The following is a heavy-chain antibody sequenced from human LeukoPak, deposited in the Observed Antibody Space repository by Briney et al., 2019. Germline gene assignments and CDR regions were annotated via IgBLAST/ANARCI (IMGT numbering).Heavy chain of an antibody. CDR3: ARADYYGSILDY. V-gene: IGHV3-7*04. Sequence: SGGSLRLSCAASGFTFSNYWMSWVRQAPGKGLEWVANIEQDGSAKYYVVSVDGRFTVSSDNAENSLYLQMDYLRAEDTAVYYCARADYYGSILDYWGQGSLVTVSS. D-gene: IGHD3-10*01. CDR1: GFTFSNYW. CDR2: IEQDGSAK. J-gene: IGHJ4*02.